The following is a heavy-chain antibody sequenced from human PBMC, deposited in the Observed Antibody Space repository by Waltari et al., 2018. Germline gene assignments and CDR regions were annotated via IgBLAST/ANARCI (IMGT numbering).Heavy chain of an antibody. CDR2: IYPSGNT. CDR1: GGSITTGIYH. D-gene: IGHD4-17*01. J-gene: IGHJ4*02. V-gene: IGHV4-61*02. Sequence: QVQLQESGPGLVKPSQTLSLTCSISGGSITTGIYHWPWIRQPAGKGLEWIGRIYPSGNTDYNPSLKSRVTMSMDTSKNQFSLNLSSVTAADTAVYYCARFPRDYSFDYWGQGTLVTVSS. CDR3: ARFPRDYSFDY.